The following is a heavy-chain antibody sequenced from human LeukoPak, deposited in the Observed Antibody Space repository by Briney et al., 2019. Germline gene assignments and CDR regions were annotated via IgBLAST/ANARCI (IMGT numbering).Heavy chain of an antibody. D-gene: IGHD6-19*01. CDR1: GYTFTSYG. CDR2: ISAYNGNT. V-gene: IGHV1-18*04. CDR3: ARERGPPWGIAVAGTYYYYYGMDV. J-gene: IGHJ6*04. Sequence: ASVKVSCKASGYTFTSYGISWVRQAPGQGLEWMGWISAYNGNTNYAQKLQGRVTMTTDTSTSTAYMELRSLRSDDTAVYHCARERGPPWGIAVAGTYYYYYGMDVWGKGTTVTVSS.